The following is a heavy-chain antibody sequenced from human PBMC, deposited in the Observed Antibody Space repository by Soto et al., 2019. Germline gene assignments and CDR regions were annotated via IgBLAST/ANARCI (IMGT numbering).Heavy chain of an antibody. V-gene: IGHV1-46*01. J-gene: IGHJ6*02. D-gene: IGHD4-17*01. CDR1: WYANSIYY. CDR2: INPSGGST. Sequence: KVAWKGVWYANSIYYRHWLRKDTGQGLEWMGIINPSGGSTSYAQKFQGRVTMTRDTSTSTVYMELSSLRSEDTAVYYCARDVEDGDYGMDVWGQGTTVTVSS. CDR3: ARDVEDGDYGMDV.